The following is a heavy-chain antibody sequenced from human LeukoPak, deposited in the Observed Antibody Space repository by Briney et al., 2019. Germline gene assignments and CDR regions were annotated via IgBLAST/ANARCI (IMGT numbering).Heavy chain of an antibody. D-gene: IGHD2-15*01. J-gene: IGHJ5*02. Sequence: SETLSLTCTVSGGSISGYYWGWIRQPPGKGLEWIGSIYHSGDTYYNPSLKSRVTISVDTSKDQFSLKLNSVTAADTAVYHCARQGYCSGGNCYRWFDPWGQGILVTVSS. CDR3: ARQGYCSGGNCYRWFDP. CDR2: IYHSGDT. CDR1: GGSISGYY. V-gene: IGHV4-38-2*02.